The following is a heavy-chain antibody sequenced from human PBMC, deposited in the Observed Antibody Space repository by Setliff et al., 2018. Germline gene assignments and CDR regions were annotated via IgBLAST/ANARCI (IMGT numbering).Heavy chain of an antibody. CDR2: INPSGGLT. J-gene: IGHJ3*02. V-gene: IGHV1-2*02. CDR1: GYTLSKYY. CDR3: ARDTEEIRGDYGAFNI. D-gene: IGHD4-17*01. Sequence: EASVKVSCKASGYTLSKYYMHWVRQAPGQGLEWMGIINPSGGLTKYAQKLQGRVTMSGDTSISTAYMELSGLRSDDTDIYYCARDTEEIRGDYGAFNIWGQGTMVTVSS.